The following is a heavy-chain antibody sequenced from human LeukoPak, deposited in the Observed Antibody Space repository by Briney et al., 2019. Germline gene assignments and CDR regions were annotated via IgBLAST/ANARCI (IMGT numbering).Heavy chain of an antibody. V-gene: IGHV3-23*01. Sequence: PGGSLRLSCAASGFTFSSRAMRWVRRAPGRGVEWVSAISGSGGSTYYADSVKGRFTISRDNSKNTLYLQMNSLRAEDTAVYYCAKVYCSSTSCYEGWFDYYFDYWGQGTLVTVSS. CDR3: AKVYCSSTSCYEGWFDYYFDY. J-gene: IGHJ4*02. CDR2: ISGSGGST. D-gene: IGHD2-2*01. CDR1: GFTFSSRA.